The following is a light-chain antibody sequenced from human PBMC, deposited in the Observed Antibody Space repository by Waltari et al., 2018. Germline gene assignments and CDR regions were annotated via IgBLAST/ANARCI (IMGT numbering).Light chain of an antibody. V-gene: IGLV2-23*02. CDR1: TSDVGSYDL. CDR3: CSYAGRGTYV. CDR2: EVF. J-gene: IGLJ1*01. Sequence: QSALTQPASVSGTPGQSITISCSGTTSDVGSYDLVSWYQQHPGEAPKLLICEVFKRPPETSRRFSGAKSGSTASLTISGLQPEDEADYYCCSYAGRGTYVFGSGTKVTVL.